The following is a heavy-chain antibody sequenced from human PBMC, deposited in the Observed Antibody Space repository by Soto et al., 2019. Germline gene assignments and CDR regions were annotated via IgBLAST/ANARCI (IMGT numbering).Heavy chain of an antibody. CDR3: ARDPSALWMPDQYFQH. J-gene: IGHJ1*01. Sequence: LRLSCAASGFTFSSYSMNWVRQAPGKGLEWVSFITISSSYIYYADSVKGRFTISRDNAKNSLYLQMNSLRVEDTAVYYCARDPSALWMPDQYFQHWGQGTLVTVSS. D-gene: IGHD3-10*01. CDR2: ITISSSYI. V-gene: IGHV3-21*05. CDR1: GFTFSSYS.